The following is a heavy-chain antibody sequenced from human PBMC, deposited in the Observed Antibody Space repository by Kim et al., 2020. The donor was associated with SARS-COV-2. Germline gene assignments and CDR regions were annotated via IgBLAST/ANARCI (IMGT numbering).Heavy chain of an antibody. Sequence: SETLSLTCTVSGGSISSSSYYWGWIRQPPGKGLEWIGSIYYSGSTYYNPSLKSRVTISVDTSKNQFSLKLSSVTAADTAVYYCARRAHIVVVVAATSMDVWGQGTTVTVSS. V-gene: IGHV4-39*01. CDR2: IYYSGST. D-gene: IGHD2-15*01. CDR1: GGSISSSSYY. J-gene: IGHJ6*02. CDR3: ARRAHIVVVVAATSMDV.